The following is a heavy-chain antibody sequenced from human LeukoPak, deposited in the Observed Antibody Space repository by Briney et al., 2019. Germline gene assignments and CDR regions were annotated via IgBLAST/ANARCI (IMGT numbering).Heavy chain of an antibody. CDR2: IYYSGST. CDR3: ATHRYSEWSRAFDT. J-gene: IGHJ3*02. D-gene: IGHD3-3*01. V-gene: IGHV4-59*08. Sequence: SSETLSLTCTVSGGSISTYYWSWIRQPPGKGLEWIGYIYYSGSTKYNPSLKSRVTISVDTSKNQFSLKMSSVTAADTAVYYCATHRYSEWSRAFDTWGQGTMVTVSS. CDR1: GGSISTYY.